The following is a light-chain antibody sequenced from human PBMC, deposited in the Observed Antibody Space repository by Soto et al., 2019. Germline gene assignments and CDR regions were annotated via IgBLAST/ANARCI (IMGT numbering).Light chain of an antibody. Sequence: DLQMTQSPSSLSASVGDRVTITCRASQSISSYLNWYQQKPGKAPKLLIYAASSLQSGVPSRCSGSGSGTDFTLTISSLQPEDFATYYCQQSYSTPFTFDQGTRREIK. CDR2: AAS. CDR1: QSISSY. J-gene: IGKJ5*01. CDR3: QQSYSTPFT. V-gene: IGKV1-39*01.